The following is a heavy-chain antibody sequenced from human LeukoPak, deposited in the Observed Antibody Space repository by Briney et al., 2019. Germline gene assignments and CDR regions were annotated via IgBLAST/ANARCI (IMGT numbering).Heavy chain of an antibody. J-gene: IGHJ4*02. CDR2: ISYDGSNK. V-gene: IGHV3-30-3*01. CDR3: VRDLGGRSGH. D-gene: IGHD1-26*01. Sequence: GRSLRLSCAASGFTFSSYAMHWVRQAPGKGLEWVAVISYDGSNKYYADSVKGRFTISRDNSKNTLYLQMNSLRAEDTAVYYCVRDLGGRSGHWGQGTLVTVSS. CDR1: GFTFSSYA.